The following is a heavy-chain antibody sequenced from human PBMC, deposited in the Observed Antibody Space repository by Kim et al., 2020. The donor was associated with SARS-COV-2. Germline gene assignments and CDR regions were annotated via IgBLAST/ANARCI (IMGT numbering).Heavy chain of an antibody. CDR3: ATLTPGSGYSYESRDY. CDR1: GFTFSTYG. D-gene: IGHD5-18*01. V-gene: IGHV3-33*08. J-gene: IGHJ4*02. Sequence: GGSLRLSCAASGFTFSTYGMHWVRQAPGKGLEWVAVIWYDGSNKYYADSVKGRFTISRDNSKNTLYLQMNSLRAEDTAVYYCATLTPGSGYSYESRDYWGQGTLVTVSS. CDR2: IWYDGSNK.